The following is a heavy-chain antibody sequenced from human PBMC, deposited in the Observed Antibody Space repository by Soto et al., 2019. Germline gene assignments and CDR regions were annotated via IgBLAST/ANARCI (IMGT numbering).Heavy chain of an antibody. CDR1: GYTITTYG. CDR3: ARDQGQDTGWYSFDY. J-gene: IGHJ4*02. V-gene: IGHV1-18*01. D-gene: IGHD6-19*01. CDR2: ISTYTGNS. Sequence: AVNVTCKASGYTITTYGITCVRQAPGQGLAWMGWISTYTGNSNYAQKLQHRITMATDPSANTAYMELRSLRSGDTAVYYCARDQGQDTGWYSFDYWGQGTPVTVSS.